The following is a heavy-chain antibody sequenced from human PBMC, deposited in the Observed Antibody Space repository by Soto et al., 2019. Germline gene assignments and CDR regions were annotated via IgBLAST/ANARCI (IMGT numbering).Heavy chain of an antibody. D-gene: IGHD3-22*01. J-gene: IGHJ4*02. Sequence: WGSLRLSCSASGFTFSTSEMSWGRQAPGKGLEWISHISSSGGTTYYADSVKGRFTISRDNANHSLFLQMNSLRVADTAVYYCARWEVVTGLDYWGQGTLVTVSS. CDR2: ISSSGGTT. CDR1: GFTFSTSE. CDR3: ARWEVVTGLDY. V-gene: IGHV3-48*03.